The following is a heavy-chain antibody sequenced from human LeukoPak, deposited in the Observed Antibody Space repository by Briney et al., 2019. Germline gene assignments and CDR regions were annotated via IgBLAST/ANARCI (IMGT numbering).Heavy chain of an antibody. CDR2: IYYSGSA. Sequence: SETLSLTCTVSGGSISSYYWSWIRQPPGKGLEWIEYIYYSGSANYNPSLKSRVTISVDTSKNQFSLKLSSVTAADTAVYYCARRPGSSGYYYYYYYYMDVWGKGTTVTISS. J-gene: IGHJ6*03. CDR3: ARRPGSSGYYYYYYYYMDV. CDR1: GGSISSYY. D-gene: IGHD3-22*01. V-gene: IGHV4-59*12.